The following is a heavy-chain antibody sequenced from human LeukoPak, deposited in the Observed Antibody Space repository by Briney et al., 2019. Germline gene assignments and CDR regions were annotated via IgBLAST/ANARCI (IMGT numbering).Heavy chain of an antibody. Sequence: GGSLRLSCAASGFSFSTYEFHWVRHAPGKGLEWVAYISASGQTIYYADSVRGRFTISRDNAKNSLYLQMNSLGAEDTAVYHCARDRDVDYGNDGFDIWGQGTTVTVSS. V-gene: IGHV3-48*03. CDR1: GFSFSTYE. CDR2: ISASGQTI. D-gene: IGHD4/OR15-4a*01. J-gene: IGHJ3*02. CDR3: ARDRDVDYGNDGFDI.